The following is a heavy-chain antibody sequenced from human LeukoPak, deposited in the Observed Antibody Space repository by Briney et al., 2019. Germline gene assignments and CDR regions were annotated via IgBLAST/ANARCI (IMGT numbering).Heavy chain of an antibody. CDR1: GYTFTSYG. J-gene: IGHJ3*02. CDR3: AAGGITGTSHAFDI. V-gene: IGHV1-18*01. Sequence: ASVKVSCKASGYTFTSYGISWVRQAPGQGLEWMGWISAYNGNTNYAQKFQGRVTITADKSTSTAYMELSSLRSEDTAVYYCAAGGITGTSHAFDIWGQGTMVTVSS. D-gene: IGHD1-20*01. CDR2: ISAYNGNT.